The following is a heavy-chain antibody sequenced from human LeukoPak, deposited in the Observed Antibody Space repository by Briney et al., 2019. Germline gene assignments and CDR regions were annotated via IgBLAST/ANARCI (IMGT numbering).Heavy chain of an antibody. V-gene: IGHV4-61*02. CDR3: ARGYPGGGDAFDI. J-gene: IGHJ3*02. Sequence: SQTLSLTCTVSGGSISSGSYYWRWLRQPAGKGLEWTGRIYTSGSTNYNPSFKSRLTISVDTSKNQFSLKLSSVTAADTAVYYCARGYPGGGDAFDIWGQGTMVTVSS. CDR1: GGSISSGSYY. D-gene: IGHD2-8*02. CDR2: IYTSGST.